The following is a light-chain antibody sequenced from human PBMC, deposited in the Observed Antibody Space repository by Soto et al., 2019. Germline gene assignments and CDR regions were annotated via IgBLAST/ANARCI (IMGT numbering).Light chain of an antibody. CDR2: EVS. V-gene: IGLV2-8*01. J-gene: IGLJ2*01. CDR3: SSYAGSNFVV. CDR1: SSDVGGYNY. Sequence: QSALTQPPSASGSPGQSVTISCTGTSSDVGGYNYVSWYQQHPGKAPKLMIYEVSKRPSGVPDRFSGSKSGNTASLTVSGLQAEDEADYYCSSYAGSNFVVFRGGTKVTVL.